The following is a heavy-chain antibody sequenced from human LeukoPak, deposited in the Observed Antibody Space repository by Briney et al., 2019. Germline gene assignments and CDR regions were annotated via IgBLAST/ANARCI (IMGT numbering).Heavy chain of an antibody. D-gene: IGHD1-26*01. V-gene: IGHV4-59*01. CDR1: GGSISSYY. Sequence: SETLSLTCTVSGGSISSYYWSWIRQPPGKGLEWIGYIYYSGSTNYNPSLKSRVTISVDTSKNQFSLKLSSVTAADTAVYYCARDLGSGSYYYYYGMDVWGQGTTVTVSS. J-gene: IGHJ6*02. CDR3: ARDLGSGSYYYYYGMDV. CDR2: IYYSGST.